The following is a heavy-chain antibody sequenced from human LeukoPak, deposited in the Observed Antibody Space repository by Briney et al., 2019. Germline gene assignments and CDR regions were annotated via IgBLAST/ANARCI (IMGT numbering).Heavy chain of an antibody. V-gene: IGHV1-2*02. CDR1: RYTLTTHV. J-gene: IGHJ3*02. CDR3: ARGGPMYYYDTTGYMRAFDI. D-gene: IGHD3-22*01. CDR2: INPNTGAT. Sequence: ASVNVSCKHSRYTLTTHVICLLRQAPGQGLEWMGWINPNTGATNYAQNFQGRVTMTRDTSISTAYMDLSRLGSDDTALYYCARGGPMYYYDTTGYMRAFDIWGQGTMVTVSS.